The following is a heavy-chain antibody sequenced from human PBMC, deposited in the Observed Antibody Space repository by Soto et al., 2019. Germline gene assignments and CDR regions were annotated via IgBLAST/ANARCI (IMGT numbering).Heavy chain of an antibody. D-gene: IGHD2-2*01. V-gene: IGHV3-33*01. CDR2: IWYDGSNK. Sequence: PGGSLRLSCAASGFTFSSYGMHWVRQAPGKGLEWVAVIWYDGSNKYYADSVKGRFTISRDNSKNTLYLQMNSLRAEDTAVYYCARDQGYCSSTSCYGPRYYYYGMDVWGQGTTVTVSS. CDR3: ARDQGYCSSTSCYGPRYYYYGMDV. CDR1: GFTFSSYG. J-gene: IGHJ6*02.